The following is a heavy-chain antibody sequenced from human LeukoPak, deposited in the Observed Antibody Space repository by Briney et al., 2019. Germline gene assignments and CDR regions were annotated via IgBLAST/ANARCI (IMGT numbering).Heavy chain of an antibody. CDR3: ARDYYTSGSPNDF. V-gene: IGHV3-74*01. J-gene: IGHJ4*02. CDR2: INSDGSSK. CDR1: GFTFRSYW. Sequence: PGGSLRLSCAASGFTFRSYWMHWVRQAPGKGLVWVSRINSDGSSKNYADSVRGRFTISRDNAKNTLYLQMNSLRADDTAVYYCARDYYTSGSPNDFWGQGTLVTVSS. D-gene: IGHD3-10*01.